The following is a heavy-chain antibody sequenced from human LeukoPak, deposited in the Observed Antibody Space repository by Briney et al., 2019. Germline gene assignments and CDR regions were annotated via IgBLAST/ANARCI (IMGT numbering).Heavy chain of an antibody. V-gene: IGHV4-34*01. D-gene: IGHD3-3*01. Sequence: SETLSLTCAVYGGSFSGYYWSWIRQPPGKGLEWIGEINHSGSTYYNPSLKSRVTISVDTSKNQFSLKLTSVTAADTAVYYCASYESGGDGFDIWGQGTMVTVSS. CDR1: GGSFSGYY. CDR3: ASYESGGDGFDI. CDR2: INHSGST. J-gene: IGHJ3*02.